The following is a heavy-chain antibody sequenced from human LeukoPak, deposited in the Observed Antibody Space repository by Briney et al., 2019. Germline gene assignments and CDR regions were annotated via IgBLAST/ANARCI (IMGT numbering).Heavy chain of an antibody. J-gene: IGHJ4*02. D-gene: IGHD6-19*01. CDR1: GFTFSAYS. CDR2: IYTSGST. Sequence: GSLRLSCATSGFTFSAYSMSWVRQAPGKGLEWIGRIYTSGSTNYNPSLKSRVTMSVDTSKNQFSLKLSSVTAADTAVYYCARGWLGGNFDYWGQGTLVTVSS. CDR3: ARGWLGGNFDY. V-gene: IGHV4-59*10.